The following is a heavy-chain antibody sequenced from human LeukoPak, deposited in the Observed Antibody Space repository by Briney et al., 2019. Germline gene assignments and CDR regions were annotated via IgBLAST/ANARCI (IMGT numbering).Heavy chain of an antibody. CDR3: AAYIVGVPH. Sequence: GGSLRLSCAGSGFTVTTHYMSWVRQAPGKGLEWVSTLDLGGNTYYTDSVKGRFTVSRDRSKNTLDLHMQSLRDEDTAVYYCAAYIVGVPHWGQGALVTVSS. D-gene: IGHD3-22*01. CDR2: LDLGGNT. J-gene: IGHJ4*02. V-gene: IGHV3-53*01. CDR1: GFTVTTHY.